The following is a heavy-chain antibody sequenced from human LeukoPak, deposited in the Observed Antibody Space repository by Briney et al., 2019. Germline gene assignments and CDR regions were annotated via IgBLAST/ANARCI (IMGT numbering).Heavy chain of an antibody. CDR1: GFTFSRYW. CDR3: VREAY. Sequence: GGSLRLSCAASGFTFSRYWMSWVRQGPGKRLEWVASIKEDGSQKNYADTVKGRFTISRDNAQKSLVLQMNSLRVEDTAVYYCVREAYWGPGTLVSVSS. J-gene: IGHJ4*02. CDR2: IKEDGSQK. V-gene: IGHV3-7*01.